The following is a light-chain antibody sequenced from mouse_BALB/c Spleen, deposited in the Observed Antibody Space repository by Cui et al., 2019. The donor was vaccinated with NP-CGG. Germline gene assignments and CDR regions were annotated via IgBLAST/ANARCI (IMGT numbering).Light chain of an antibody. CDR2: GTN. J-gene: IGLJ1*01. CDR1: TGAVTTSNY. V-gene: IGLV1*01. Sequence: QAVVTQESALTTSPGETVTLTCRSSTGAVTTSNYANWVQEKPDHLFTGLIGGTNNRAPGVPARFSGSLIGGKAALTITGAQTEDEAIYFCALWYSNHWVFGGGTKLNVL. CDR3: ALWYSNHWV.